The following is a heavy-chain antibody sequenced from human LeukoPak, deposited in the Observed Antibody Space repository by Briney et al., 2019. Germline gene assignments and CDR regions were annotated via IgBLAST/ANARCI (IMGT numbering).Heavy chain of an antibody. Sequence: WASVKVSCKASGYTFTGYYMHWVRQAPGQGLEWMGWINPNSGGTNYAQKFQGRVTMTRDTSISTAYMELSRLRSDDTAVYYCATEPPDYYDSSGHQGYWGQGTLVTVSS. D-gene: IGHD3-22*01. CDR2: INPNSGGT. CDR3: ATEPPDYYDSSGHQGY. J-gene: IGHJ4*02. CDR1: GYTFTGYY. V-gene: IGHV1-2*02.